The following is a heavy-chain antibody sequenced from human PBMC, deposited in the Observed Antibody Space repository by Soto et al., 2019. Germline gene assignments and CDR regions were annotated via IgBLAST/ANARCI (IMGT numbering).Heavy chain of an antibody. V-gene: IGHV5-51*01. CDR3: AGGGVRGVITRTRDYYGMDV. D-gene: IGHD3-10*01. CDR2: IYPGDSDT. Sequence: GESLKISCKGSGYSFTSYWIGWMRQMPGKGLEWMGIIYPGDSDTRYSPSFQGQVTISADKSISTAYLQWSSLKALDTAMYYCAGGGVRGVITRTRDYYGMDVWGQGTTVTVSS. CDR1: GYSFTSYW. J-gene: IGHJ6*02.